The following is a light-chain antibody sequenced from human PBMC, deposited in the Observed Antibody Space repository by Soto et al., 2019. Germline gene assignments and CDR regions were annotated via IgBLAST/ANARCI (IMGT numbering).Light chain of an antibody. CDR1: SSDVGGYNY. CDR2: DVS. CDR3: SSYTSSSNLLV. V-gene: IGLV2-14*01. J-gene: IGLJ1*01. Sequence: QSALTQPASVSGSPGQSITISCTGTSSDVGGYNYVSWYQQHPGKAPKLMIYDVSNRPSGVSNRFSGSKSGNTASLTISGLQAEDEADYYCSSYTSSSNLLVFGTGTQRTVL.